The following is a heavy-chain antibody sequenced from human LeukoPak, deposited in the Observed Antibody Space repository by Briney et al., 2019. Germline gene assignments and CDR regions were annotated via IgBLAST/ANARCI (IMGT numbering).Heavy chain of an antibody. CDR1: GGSISNGSYY. CDR3: ARDSAVADPIGFDP. J-gene: IGHJ5*02. CDR2: IYTSGST. V-gene: IGHV4-61*02. D-gene: IGHD5-18*01. Sequence: SETLSLTCTASGGSISNGSYYWGWIRQPAGKGLEWIGRIYTSGSTKYTPSLKSRVTISVDTSKKQFSLKLSSVTAADTAVYYCARDSAVADPIGFDPWGQGTLVTVSS.